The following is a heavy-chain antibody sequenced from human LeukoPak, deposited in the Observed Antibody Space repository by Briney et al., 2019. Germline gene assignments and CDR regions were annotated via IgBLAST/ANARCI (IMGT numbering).Heavy chain of an antibody. V-gene: IGHV4-39*07. CDR1: GGSISSSRYY. CDR3: ARFTYYYGSGSYHHDY. Sequence: SETLSLTCSISGGSISSSRYYWGWIRQPPGKGLEWVASNSGSTYYNPSLKSRVTISEDTSKNQFSLKLSSVTAADTAVYYCARFTYYYGSGSYHHDYWGQGTLVTVSS. J-gene: IGHJ4*02. CDR2: NSGST. D-gene: IGHD3-10*01.